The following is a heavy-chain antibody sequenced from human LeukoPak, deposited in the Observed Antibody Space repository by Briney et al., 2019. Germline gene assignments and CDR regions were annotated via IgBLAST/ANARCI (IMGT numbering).Heavy chain of an antibody. V-gene: IGHV4-4*02. CDR1: GGSISSSNW. Sequence: SETLSLTCAVSGGSISSSNWWNWVRQPPGKGLEWIGEIYHSGSTNYNPSLKSRVTISVDKSKNQFSLKLSSVTAADTAVYYCARGGVGPGYGIDYWGQGTLVTVSS. CDR2: IYHSGST. D-gene: IGHD3-9*01. CDR3: ARGGVGPGYGIDY. J-gene: IGHJ4*02.